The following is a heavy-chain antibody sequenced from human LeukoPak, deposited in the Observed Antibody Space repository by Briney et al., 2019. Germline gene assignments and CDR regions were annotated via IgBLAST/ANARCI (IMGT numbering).Heavy chain of an antibody. Sequence: GASVKVSCKASGYTFTSYYMHWVRQAPGQGLEWMGIINPSGGSTSYAQKFQGRVTMTRDTSTCTVYMELSSLRSEDTAVYYCARDVAYYYDSSGYSFDYWGQGTLVTVSS. D-gene: IGHD3-22*01. V-gene: IGHV1-46*01. J-gene: IGHJ4*02. CDR2: INPSGGST. CDR3: ARDVAYYYDSSGYSFDY. CDR1: GYTFTSYY.